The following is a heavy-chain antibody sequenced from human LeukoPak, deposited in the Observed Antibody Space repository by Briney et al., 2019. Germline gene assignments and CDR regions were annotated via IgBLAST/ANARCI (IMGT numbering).Heavy chain of an antibody. V-gene: IGHV3-20*04. CDR3: AMGYGYSSGWYDGYFDY. D-gene: IGHD6-19*01. CDR1: GFTFDDYG. J-gene: IGHJ4*02. Sequence: GGSLRLSCAASGFTFDDYGMSWVRQAPGKGLEWVSGINWNGGSTGYADSVKGRFTISRDNAKNSLYLQMNSLRAEDTALYYCAMGYGYSSGWYDGYFDYWGQGTLVTVSS. CDR2: INWNGGST.